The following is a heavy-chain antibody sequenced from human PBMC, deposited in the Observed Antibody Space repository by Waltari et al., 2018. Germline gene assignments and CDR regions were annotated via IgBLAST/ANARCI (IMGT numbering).Heavy chain of an antibody. CDR3: ARFGKYSSSYRFDY. J-gene: IGHJ4*02. Sequence: QVQLQQWGAGLLKPSETPSLTCAVYGGSFSGYYWSWIRPPPGKGLEWIGEINHSGSTNYNPSLKSRVTISVDTSKNQFSLKLSSVTAADTAVYYCARFGKYSSSYRFDYWGQGTLVTVSS. CDR2: INHSGST. V-gene: IGHV4-34*01. CDR1: GGSFSGYY. D-gene: IGHD6-6*01.